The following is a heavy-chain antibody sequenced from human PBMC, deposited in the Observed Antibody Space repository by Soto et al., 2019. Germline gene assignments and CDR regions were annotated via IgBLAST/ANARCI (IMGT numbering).Heavy chain of an antibody. CDR3: TRGEFNSEPYACFDY. CDR1: GFTFNTYC. J-gene: IGHJ4*02. V-gene: IGHV3-7*01. D-gene: IGHD3-10*01. CDR2: ITQDGSEK. Sequence: EVQLVESGGGLVRPGGSLRLSCAASGFTFNTYCMSWVRQAPGKGLEWVANITQDGSEKYYVDSVKGRFTISRDNAEKSVYLQMNSLRAEDTAVYFWTRGEFNSEPYACFDYWGQGTLVTVSS.